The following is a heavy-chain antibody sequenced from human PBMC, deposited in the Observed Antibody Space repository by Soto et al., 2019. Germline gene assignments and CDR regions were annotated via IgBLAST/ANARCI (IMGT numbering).Heavy chain of an antibody. V-gene: IGHV1-18*01. Sequence: ASVKVSCKASGYTFTSYGISWVRQAPGQGLEWMGWISAYNGNTNYAQKLQGRVTMTTDTSTSTAYMELRSLRSDDTAVYYCARGTSGDYIWGSYRPYYYMDVRGKGTTVTVSS. D-gene: IGHD3-16*02. CDR2: ISAYNGNT. CDR1: GYTFTSYG. CDR3: ARGTSGDYIWGSYRPYYYMDV. J-gene: IGHJ6*03.